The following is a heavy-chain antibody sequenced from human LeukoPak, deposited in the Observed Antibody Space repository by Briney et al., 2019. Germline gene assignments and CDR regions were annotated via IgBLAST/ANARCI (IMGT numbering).Heavy chain of an antibody. CDR3: ARRVGYCSSTSCYTPGAFDI. Sequence: GESLKISCKGSGYSFTSYWIGWVRQMPGEGLEWMGIIYPGDSDTRYSPSFQGQVTISADKSISTAYLQWSSLKASDTAMYYCARRVGYCSSTSCYTPGAFDIWGQGTMVTVSS. CDR2: IYPGDSDT. CDR1: GYSFTSYW. V-gene: IGHV5-51*01. D-gene: IGHD2-2*01. J-gene: IGHJ3*02.